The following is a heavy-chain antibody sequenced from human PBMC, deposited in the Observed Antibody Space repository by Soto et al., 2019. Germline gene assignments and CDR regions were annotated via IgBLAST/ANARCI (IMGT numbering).Heavy chain of an antibody. V-gene: IGHV1-18*01. J-gene: IGHJ6*02. D-gene: IGHD5-18*01. Sequence: QAQLVQSGAEVKKPGASVNVSCKASGYDYVTYAITWVRQRPGQGLEWMGWISTLNGNTNYAQNFQGRVTMTTDTSTRIVHLELRSLRSDDTAVYYCARRVQVWLPDYYGTDVWGQGTTVTVSS. CDR3: ARRVQVWLPDYYGTDV. CDR2: ISTLNGNT. CDR1: GYDYVTYA.